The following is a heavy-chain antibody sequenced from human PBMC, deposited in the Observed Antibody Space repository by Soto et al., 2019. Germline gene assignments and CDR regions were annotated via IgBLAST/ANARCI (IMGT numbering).Heavy chain of an antibody. D-gene: IGHD1-26*01. J-gene: IGHJ4*02. CDR2: TSYDGNNK. V-gene: IGHV3-30*18. Sequence: GGSLRLSCTGSGFTFGNYGMHWVRQAPGKGLEWVASTSYDGNNKYYADSLKGRFTISRNNSKKMVYLQMTSLGPEDTAVYYCAKGGGSARDFDYWGQGALVTVSS. CDR3: AKGGGSARDFDY. CDR1: GFTFGNYG.